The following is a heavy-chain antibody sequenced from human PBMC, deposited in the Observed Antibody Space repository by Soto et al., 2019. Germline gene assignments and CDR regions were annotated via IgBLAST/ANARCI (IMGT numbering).Heavy chain of an antibody. CDR2: IYKSTTT. CDR1: GDSISTVDYF. V-gene: IGHV4-30-4*01. J-gene: IGHJ5*01. Sequence: SETLSLTCSVSGDSISTVDYFWAWIRQPPGQALEYIGYIYKSTTTYYNPSFESRVAISLDTSKSQFSLNVTSVTAADAAVYFCARGRYCLTGRCFPNWFDSWGQGTLVTVSS. CDR3: ARGRYCLTGRCFPNWFDS. D-gene: IGHD2-15*01.